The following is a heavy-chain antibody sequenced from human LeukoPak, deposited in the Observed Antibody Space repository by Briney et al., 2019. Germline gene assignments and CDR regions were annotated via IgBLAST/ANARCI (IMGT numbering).Heavy chain of an antibody. CDR3: AKDPGEWLYPWYFDY. D-gene: IGHD3-3*01. CDR1: GFTFSSYA. J-gene: IGHJ4*02. CDR2: ISYDGSNK. Sequence: PGGSLRLSCAASGFTFSSYAMHWVRQAPGKGLEWVAVISYDGSNKYYADSVKGRFTISRDNSKNTLYLQMNSLRAEDTAVYYCAKDPGEWLYPWYFDYWGQGTLVTVSS. V-gene: IGHV3-30*04.